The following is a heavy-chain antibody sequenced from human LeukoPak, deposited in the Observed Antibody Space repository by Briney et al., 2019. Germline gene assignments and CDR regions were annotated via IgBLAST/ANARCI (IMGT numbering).Heavy chain of an antibody. CDR3: ARGWGFFDY. J-gene: IGHJ4*02. CDR1: GGSISSYY. Sequence: SETLSLTCTVSGGSISSYYWSWIRQPPGKGLEWIGYIYYSGSTNYNPSLKSRVTISVDTSKNQFSLKLSSVTAADTAVYYCARGWGFFDYWGQGTLVTVSS. V-gene: IGHV4-59*01. D-gene: IGHD7-27*01. CDR2: IYYSGST.